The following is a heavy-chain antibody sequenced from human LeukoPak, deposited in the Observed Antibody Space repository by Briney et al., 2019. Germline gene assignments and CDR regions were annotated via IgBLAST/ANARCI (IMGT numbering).Heavy chain of an antibody. J-gene: IGHJ4*02. D-gene: IGHD3-3*01. V-gene: IGHV1-46*03. Sequence: SVKVSCKASVYTFTSYYMHWVRQAPGQGLEWMGIINPIGGSTSYAQKFPGRVTMTRDTSTSTGYMELTSLRSEDTAVYLCASTYDLLSGYYDWGQGTLVTVSS. CDR2: INPIGGST. CDR1: VYTFTSYY. CDR3: ASTYDLLSGYYD.